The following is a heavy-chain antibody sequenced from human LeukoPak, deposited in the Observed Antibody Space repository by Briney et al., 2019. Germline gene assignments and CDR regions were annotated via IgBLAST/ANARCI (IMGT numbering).Heavy chain of an antibody. D-gene: IGHD3-22*01. J-gene: IGHJ5*02. CDR1: GGSFSGYY. Sequence: PSETLSLTCAVYGGSFSGYYWSWIRQPPGKGLEWIGEINHSGSTIYNPSLKSRVTISVDTSKNQFSLKLSSVTAADTAVYYCARSYDSSGSFDPWGQGTLVTVSS. V-gene: IGHV4-34*01. CDR2: INHSGST. CDR3: ARSYDSSGSFDP.